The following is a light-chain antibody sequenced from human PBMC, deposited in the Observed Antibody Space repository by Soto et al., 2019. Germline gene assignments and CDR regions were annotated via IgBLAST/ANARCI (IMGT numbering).Light chain of an antibody. CDR2: LAS. Sequence: EIVLPQSPGTLSLSPGERATLSCRASQSLTNDYLAWYQQKVGQAPRLLIYLASRRATGIPDRFSGSGPGTDFALTISRLEPEDFAVYFCQQYRSLPLTFGGGTKVDIK. CDR3: QQYRSLPLT. J-gene: IGKJ4*01. CDR1: QSLTNDY. V-gene: IGKV3-20*01.